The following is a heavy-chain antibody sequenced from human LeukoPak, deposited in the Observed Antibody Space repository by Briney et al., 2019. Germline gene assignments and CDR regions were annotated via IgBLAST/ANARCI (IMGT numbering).Heavy chain of an antibody. CDR3: AKGGPHYYGSGSYYPHYFDY. CDR1: GFTFDDYA. V-gene: IGHV3-9*01. J-gene: IGHJ4*02. D-gene: IGHD3-10*01. Sequence: PGRSLRLSCAASGFTFDDYAMHWVRQAPGKGLEWVSGISWNSGSIGYADSVKGRFTISRDNAKNSLYLQMNSLRAEDTAVYYCAKGGPHYYGSGSYYPHYFDYWGQGTLVTVSS. CDR2: ISWNSGSI.